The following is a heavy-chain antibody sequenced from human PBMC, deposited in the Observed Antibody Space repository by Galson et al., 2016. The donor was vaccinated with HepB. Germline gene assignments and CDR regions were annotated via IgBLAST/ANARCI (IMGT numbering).Heavy chain of an antibody. Sequence: SLRLSCAASGFTFSSYAMNWVPQAPGKGLEWVSPISGTGGSTYYGDSVKGRFTISRDNSKNTLYLQMNSLRAEDTAVYYCAKGGRILWDAMDVWGQGTTVTVSS. J-gene: IGHJ6*02. V-gene: IGHV3-23*01. CDR2: ISGTGGST. CDR1: GFTFSSYA. D-gene: IGHD2/OR15-2a*01. CDR3: AKGGRILWDAMDV.